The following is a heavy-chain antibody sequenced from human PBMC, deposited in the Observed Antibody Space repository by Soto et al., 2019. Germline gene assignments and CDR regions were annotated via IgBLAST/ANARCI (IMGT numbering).Heavy chain of an antibody. CDR1: GFTLDGHG. V-gene: IGHV3-30*03. CDR2: VTYDGTER. CDR3: AREKNSGYYRPVDF. J-gene: IGHJ4*02. Sequence: QVQLVASGGGVVQPGRSLSLSCAASGFTLDGHGLHWVRQAPGRGLEWVAVVTYDGTERHYPDSVMGRFTISRDTSKNTNYLQMNSLGIEDTAMYYCAREKNSGYYRPVDFWGQGTLVVVSS. D-gene: IGHD3-10*01.